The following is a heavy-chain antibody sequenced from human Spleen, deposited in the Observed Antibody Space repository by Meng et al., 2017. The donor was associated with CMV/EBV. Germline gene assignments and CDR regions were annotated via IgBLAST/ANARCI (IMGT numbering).Heavy chain of an antibody. CDR3: AKEPSGEGWFDP. CDR2: ISGSGGST. D-gene: IGHD1-26*01. Sequence: GESLKISCAASGFTFSSYAMSWVRQAPGKGLEWVSAISGSGGSTYYPDSVRGRFTISRDNSKNTLYLQMNSLRAEDTAVYYCAKEPSGEGWFDPWGQGTLVTVS. V-gene: IGHV3-23*01. CDR1: GFTFSSYA. J-gene: IGHJ5*02.